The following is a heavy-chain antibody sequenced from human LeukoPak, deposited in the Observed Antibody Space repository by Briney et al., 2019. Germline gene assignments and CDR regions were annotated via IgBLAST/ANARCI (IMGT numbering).Heavy chain of an antibody. CDR1: GFTFTNYA. CDR2: ISGSGNTT. V-gene: IGHV3-23*01. D-gene: IGHD6-13*01. J-gene: IGHJ4*02. CDR3: AKKGISRSWSGGFAY. Sequence: GGSLRLSCAASGFTFTNYAMSWVRQAPGKGLEWVSGISGSGNTTYYADSVKGRFTISRDNSKNTLYLQMSSLRAEDTAVYFCAKKGISRSWSGGFAYWGQGILVTVSS.